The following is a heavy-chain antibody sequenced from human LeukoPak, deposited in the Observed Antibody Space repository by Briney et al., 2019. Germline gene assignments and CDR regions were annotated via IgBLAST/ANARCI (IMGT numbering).Heavy chain of an antibody. Sequence: GGSLRLSCVGSGFTFRSHAMSWVRQAPEKGLEFVSGIYENGGTTYYADSVKGRFSISRDNSKNTLSLQLNSLRAEDTAVYYCVRDNYWSVMDVWGQGTTVTVSS. D-gene: IGHD2-8*02. CDR2: IYENGGTT. CDR3: VRDNYWSVMDV. CDR1: GFTFRSHA. J-gene: IGHJ6*02. V-gene: IGHV3-23*01.